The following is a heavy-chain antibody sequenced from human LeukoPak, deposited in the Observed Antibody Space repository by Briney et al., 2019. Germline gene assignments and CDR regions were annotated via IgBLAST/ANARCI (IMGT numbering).Heavy chain of an antibody. V-gene: IGHV3-23*01. Sequence: GGSLRLSCAASGFTISSYAMSWVRQAPGKGLEWVSAISGSGGSTYYADSVKGRFTISRDNSKNTLYLQMNSLRAEDTAVYYCAKDPPGYSSGWGEGYWGQGTLVTVSS. CDR2: ISGSGGST. CDR3: AKDPPGYSSGWGEGY. D-gene: IGHD6-19*01. CDR1: GFTISSYA. J-gene: IGHJ4*02.